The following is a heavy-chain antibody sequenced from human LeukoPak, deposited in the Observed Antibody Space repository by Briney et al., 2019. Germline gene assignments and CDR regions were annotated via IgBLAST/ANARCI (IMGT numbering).Heavy chain of an antibody. CDR3: ATYYYDSSGYSPTGYFDY. V-gene: IGHV1-69*13. D-gene: IGHD3-22*01. Sequence: ASVKVSFKASGGTFSSYAISWVRQAPGQGLEWMGGIIPIFGTANYAQKFQGRVTITADESTSTAYMELSSLRSEDTAVYYCATYYYDSSGYSPTGYFDYWGQGTLVTVSS. CDR2: IIPIFGTA. CDR1: GGTFSSYA. J-gene: IGHJ4*02.